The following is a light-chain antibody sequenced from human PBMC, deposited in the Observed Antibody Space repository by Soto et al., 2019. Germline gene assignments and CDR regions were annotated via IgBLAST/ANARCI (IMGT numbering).Light chain of an antibody. Sequence: EIVLTQSPGTLSLSPGERATLSCRASQSVSSSLAWYQQRPGQAPRLLIYGASSRATGIPDRFSGSGSGTDFTLTISRLEPEDFAVYYGQQYGSSPPITFGGGTKVEIK. J-gene: IGKJ4*01. V-gene: IGKV3-20*01. CDR1: QSVSSS. CDR3: QQYGSSPPIT. CDR2: GAS.